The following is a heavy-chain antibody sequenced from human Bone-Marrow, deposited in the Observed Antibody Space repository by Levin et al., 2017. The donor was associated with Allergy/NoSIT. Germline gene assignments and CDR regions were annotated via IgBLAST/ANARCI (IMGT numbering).Heavy chain of an antibody. CDR3: ARLSPSYCSTGSCYIDP. J-gene: IGHJ5*02. Sequence: SETLSLTCTVSSGSISSSSYYWGWLRQPPGKGLDWIGSIFYRGSTYYNPSLKSRITISVDTSKNQFPLRLSSVTAADTAVYSCARLSPSYCSTGSCYIDPWGQGTLVTVSS. D-gene: IGHD2-15*01. V-gene: IGHV4-39*01. CDR2: IFYRGST. CDR1: SGSISSSSYY.